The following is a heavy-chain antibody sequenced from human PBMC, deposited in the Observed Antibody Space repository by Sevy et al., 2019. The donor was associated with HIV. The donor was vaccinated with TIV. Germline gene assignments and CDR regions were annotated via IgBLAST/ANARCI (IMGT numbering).Heavy chain of an antibody. J-gene: IGHJ6*02. V-gene: IGHV5-51*01. CDR2: IYPGDSET. CDR3: ARRGYYDSSGYYTYGMDV. CDR1: GYSFTNYW. D-gene: IGHD3-22*01. Sequence: GESLKISCKGSGYSFTNYWIGWVRQMPGKGLEWMGMIYPGDSETRYGPSFQGQVTISANKSISTAYLQWSSLKASDTAMYYCARRGYYDSSGYYTYGMDVWGQGTTVTVSS.